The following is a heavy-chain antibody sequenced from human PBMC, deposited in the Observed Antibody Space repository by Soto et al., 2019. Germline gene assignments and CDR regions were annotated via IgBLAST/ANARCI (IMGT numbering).Heavy chain of an antibody. D-gene: IGHD6-6*01. CDR3: VRGRPSSDRGLFDY. Sequence: GGYLRLSCAASGFTFRSYSMNWVRQAPGKGLEWGSSISSSSSYIYYADSVKGRFTISRDNAKNSLYLQMNSLRAEDPPVYYCVRGRPSSDRGLFDYWSQGTLVTVSS. V-gene: IGHV3-21*01. CDR1: GFTFRSYS. J-gene: IGHJ4*02. CDR2: ISSSSSYI.